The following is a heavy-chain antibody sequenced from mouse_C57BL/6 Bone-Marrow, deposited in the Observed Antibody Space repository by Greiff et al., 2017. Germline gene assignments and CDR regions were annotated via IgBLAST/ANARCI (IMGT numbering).Heavy chain of an antibody. Sequence: VQLQQSGPELVKPGASVKISCKASGYTFTDYYMNWVKQSHGKSLEWIGDINPNNGGTSYNQQLKGKATLTVDKSSSTAYMELRSLTSEDSAVYDCARDYYGSSWYFDYWGQGTILTVSS. V-gene: IGHV1-26*01. CDR3: ARDYYGSSWYFDY. J-gene: IGHJ2*01. CDR1: GYTFTDYY. CDR2: INPNNGGT. D-gene: IGHD1-1*01.